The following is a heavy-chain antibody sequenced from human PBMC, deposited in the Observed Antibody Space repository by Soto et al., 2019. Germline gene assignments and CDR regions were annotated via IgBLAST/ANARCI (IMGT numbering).Heavy chain of an antibody. D-gene: IGHD2-15*01. CDR1: YYSVISIDSY. J-gene: IGHJ6*02. V-gene: IGHV4-39*01. CDR3: APLTVSLSGPYGIHV. Sequence: LSPPLSVSYYSVISIDSYLPLSRQTPGKGLEWIGSMFYSGLTYYNPSLKSRVTLSVDTSKNHFSVRLNSVTAADTAVYYCAPLTVSLSGPYGIHVWGHGTTV. CDR2: MFYSGLT.